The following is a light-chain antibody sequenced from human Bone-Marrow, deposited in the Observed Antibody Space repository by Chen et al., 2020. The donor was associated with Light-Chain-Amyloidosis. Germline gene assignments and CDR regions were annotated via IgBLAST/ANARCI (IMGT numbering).Light chain of an antibody. CDR3: QQYGTSPLT. CDR2: GSS. Sequence: EIVLTQSPGTLSLSPGEGANLSCRASPTISSNYLTWYQQKFGQAPRLLIYGSSSRATGIPDRFTGSGSGTDCTLTINRLEPEDFAMYYCQQYGTSPLTFGGGTKVEIK. CDR1: PTISSNY. J-gene: IGKJ4*01. V-gene: IGKV3-20*01.